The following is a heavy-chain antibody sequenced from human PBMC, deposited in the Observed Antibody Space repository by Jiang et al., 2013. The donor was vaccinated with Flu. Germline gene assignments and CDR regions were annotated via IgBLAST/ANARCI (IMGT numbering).Heavy chain of an antibody. Sequence: QSGSELKKPGASVKVSCKASGYTFTSYAMNWVRQAPGQGLEWMGWINTNTGNPTYAQGFTGRFVFSLDTSVSTAYLQISSLKAEDTAVYYCARDIAFXRSTSSYGMDVWGQGPRSPSP. J-gene: IGHJ6*02. CDR2: INTNTGNP. V-gene: IGHV7-4-1*02. D-gene: IGHD2-2*01. CDR3: ARDIAFXRSTSSYGMDV. CDR1: GYTFTSYA.